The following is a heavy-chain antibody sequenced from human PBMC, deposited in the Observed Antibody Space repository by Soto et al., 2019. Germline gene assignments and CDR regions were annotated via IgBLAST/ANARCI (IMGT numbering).Heavy chain of an antibody. Sequence: SETLSLTCTVSGGSISSSSYYWSWVRQPPGKGPEWIGYIYSSGTTYYNPSLKSRVTLSVDTSKTQFSLRLRSVTAADTAVYYCARTYCTNGVCSPFDYWGQGTLVTVSS. CDR2: IYSSGTT. J-gene: IGHJ4*02. CDR3: ARTYCTNGVCSPFDY. CDR1: GGSISSSSYY. V-gene: IGHV4-61*01. D-gene: IGHD2-8*01.